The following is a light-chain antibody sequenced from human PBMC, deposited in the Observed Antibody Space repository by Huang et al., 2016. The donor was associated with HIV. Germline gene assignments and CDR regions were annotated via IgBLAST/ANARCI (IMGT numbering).Light chain of an antibody. CDR3: QHYDSLPPWT. CDR1: QDIGNY. CDR2: DAS. J-gene: IGKJ1*01. Sequence: DIQMTQSPSSLSASVGDRVTITCQASQDIGNYLNWYQQKPGQAPKLLSFDASNLETGVPSRFSVSGSGTDFTFTISTLQPEDIATYYCQHYDSLPPWTFGQGTRVEI. V-gene: IGKV1-33*01.